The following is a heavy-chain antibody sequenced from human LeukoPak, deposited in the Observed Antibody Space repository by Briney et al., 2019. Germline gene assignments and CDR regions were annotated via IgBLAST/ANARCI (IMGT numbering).Heavy chain of an antibody. CDR2: ISDSGGST. Sequence: PGGSLRLSCAASGFTFSSYDMSWVRQAPGKGLEWVSGISDSGGSTYYADSVKGRFTISRDNSKNTLYLQMNSLRAEDTAVYYCANGYSSSYDYWGQGTLVTVSS. V-gene: IGHV3-23*01. D-gene: IGHD6-13*01. J-gene: IGHJ4*02. CDR3: ANGYSSSYDY. CDR1: GFTFSSYD.